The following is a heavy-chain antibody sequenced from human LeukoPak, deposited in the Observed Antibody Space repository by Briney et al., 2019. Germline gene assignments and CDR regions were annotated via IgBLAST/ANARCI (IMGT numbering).Heavy chain of an antibody. CDR1: GGSISCSSYY. CDR2: IYYSGST. CDR3: ARDKSDTAMVSLFGY. Sequence: NPSETLSLTCTVSGGSISCSSYYWGWIRQPPGKGLEWIGSIYYSGSTYYNPSLKSRVTISVDTSKNQFSLKLSSVTAADTAVYYCARDKSDTAMVSLFGYWGQGTLVTVSS. V-gene: IGHV4-39*07. J-gene: IGHJ4*02. D-gene: IGHD5-18*01.